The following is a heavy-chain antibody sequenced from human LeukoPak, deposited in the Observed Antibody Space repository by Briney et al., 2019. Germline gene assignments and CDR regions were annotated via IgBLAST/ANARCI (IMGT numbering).Heavy chain of an antibody. V-gene: IGHV4-39*07. CDR1: GGSISSSSYY. J-gene: IGHJ4*02. Sequence: SETLSLTCTVSGGSISSSSYYWGWIRQPPGKGLEWIGSIYYSGSTYYNPSLKSRVTISVDTSKNQFSLKLSSVTAADTAVYYCAGVSGTAWYGGNSLFDYWGQGTLVTVSS. D-gene: IGHD4-23*01. CDR3: AGVSGTAWYGGNSLFDY. CDR2: IYYSGST.